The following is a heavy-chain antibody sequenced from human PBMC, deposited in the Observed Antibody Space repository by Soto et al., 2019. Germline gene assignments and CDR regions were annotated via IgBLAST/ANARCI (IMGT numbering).Heavy chain of an antibody. CDR3: ARDYGYSSDYTPNRFDL. J-gene: IGHJ5*02. CDR1: GDSISNSRFY. V-gene: IGHV4-39*01. D-gene: IGHD3-22*01. CDR2: IYHTGNA. Sequence: SETLSLTCGVSGDSISNSRFYWAWIRQPPGEGLEWIGSIYHTGNAYYNPSLKSRVTISVDTSKNQFSLKVTSVTAADTALYYCARDYGYSSDYTPNRFDLWGQGSSVPVAS.